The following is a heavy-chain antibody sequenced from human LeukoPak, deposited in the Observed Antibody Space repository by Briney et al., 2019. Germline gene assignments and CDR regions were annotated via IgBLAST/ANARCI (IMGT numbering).Heavy chain of an antibody. CDR3: ARISESGSYSYNWFDP. V-gene: IGHV4-4*07. D-gene: IGHD1-26*01. CDR2: IYTSGST. CDR1: GGSIGSYY. Sequence: SETLSLTCTVSGGSIGSYYWSWIRQPAGKGLEWIGRIYTSGSTNYNPSLKSRVTMSVDTSKNQFSLKLSSVTAADTAVYYCARISESGSYSYNWFDPWGQGTLVTVSS. J-gene: IGHJ5*02.